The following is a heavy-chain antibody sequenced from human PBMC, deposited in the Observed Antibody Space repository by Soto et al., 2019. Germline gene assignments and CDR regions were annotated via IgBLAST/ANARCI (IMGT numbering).Heavy chain of an antibody. Sequence: QVQLVESGGGVVQPGRSLRLSCAASGFTFSSYGMHWVRQAPGKGLEWVAVIWYDGSNKYYADSVKGRFTISRDNSKNTLYLQMNSLRAEDTAVYYCARDQGSYMVRGVIILPSAFDIWGQGTMVTVSS. V-gene: IGHV3-33*01. CDR2: IWYDGSNK. J-gene: IGHJ3*02. D-gene: IGHD3-10*01. CDR3: ARDQGSYMVRGVIILPSAFDI. CDR1: GFTFSSYG.